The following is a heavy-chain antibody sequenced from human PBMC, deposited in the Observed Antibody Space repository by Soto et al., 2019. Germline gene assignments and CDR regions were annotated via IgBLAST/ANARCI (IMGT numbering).Heavy chain of an antibody. V-gene: IGHV5-51*01. J-gene: IGHJ6*02. Sequence: PVEALQISCQASGYNDNMYWSAWVRQMPRKGLEWMGMIFPFDSDTRYGPSFQGLVTISLDKSITTAYLQWTSLQAPDTAIYYCARHLGSGYHTTHYFGMDVWGQGTTVTVSS. CDR3: ARHLGSGYHTTHYFGMDV. D-gene: IGHD3-3*01. CDR1: GYNDNMYW. CDR2: IFPFDSDT.